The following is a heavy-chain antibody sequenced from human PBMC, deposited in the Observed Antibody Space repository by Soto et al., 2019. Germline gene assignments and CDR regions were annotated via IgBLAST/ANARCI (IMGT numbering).Heavy chain of an antibody. CDR3: AKDLISESCCADAFDI. CDR1: GFTFSSCA. V-gene: IGHV3-23*01. J-gene: IGHJ3*02. CDR2: ISGASIST. Sequence: PGGSLRLSCAASGFTFSSCAMGWVRQAPGKGLEWVSAISGASISTYYADSVKGRFTISRDNSKNTLYLQMNGLRAEDTAVYYCAKDLISESCCADAFDIWGRGTMVTVSS. D-gene: IGHD2-15*01.